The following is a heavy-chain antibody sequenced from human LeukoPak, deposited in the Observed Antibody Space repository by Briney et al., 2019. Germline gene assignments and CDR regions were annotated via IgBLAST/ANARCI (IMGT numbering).Heavy chain of an antibody. D-gene: IGHD3-22*01. J-gene: IGHJ4*02. CDR1: GFTFGSYW. V-gene: IGHV3-7*01. CDR3: ARDYGEYYYDSSGYYGGFDY. CDR2: IKTDGSET. Sequence: GGSLRLSCAASGFTFGSYWMTWMRQTPGKGLEWVANIKTDGSETYYLDSVKGRFTVSRDNAKNSLYLQMNSLRAEDTAVYYCARDYGEYYYDSSGYYGGFDYWGQGTLVTVSS.